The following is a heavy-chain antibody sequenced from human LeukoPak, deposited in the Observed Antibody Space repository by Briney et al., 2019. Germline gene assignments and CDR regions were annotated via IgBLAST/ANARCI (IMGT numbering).Heavy chain of an antibody. J-gene: IGHJ4*02. Sequence: ASVKVSCKASGYTFTGYYMHWVRQAPGQGLEWMGWINPNSGGTNYAQKFQGRVTMTRDTSISTAYMELSRLRSDDTAVYYCARLTVREEATMGVWGQGTLVTVSS. D-gene: IGHD1-26*01. V-gene: IGHV1-2*02. CDR1: GYTFTGYY. CDR2: INPNSGGT. CDR3: ARLTVREEATMGV.